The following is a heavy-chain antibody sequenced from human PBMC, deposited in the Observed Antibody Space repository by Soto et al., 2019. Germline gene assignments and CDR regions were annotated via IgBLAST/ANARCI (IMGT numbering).Heavy chain of an antibody. V-gene: IGHV3-23*01. CDR2: ITGSGDST. Sequence: EVQLLESGGDLVQPGGSLRLSCAASGFTFKSYAVSWVRQAPGKGLEWVSVITGSGDSTYYADSVKGRFTISRDNSKNSLYLQMNSVRAEDTAVYYCAKELRHDYNLPYFAHWGQGTLVTVSS. CDR3: AKELRHDYNLPYFAH. J-gene: IGHJ4*02. D-gene: IGHD4-4*01. CDR1: GFTFKSYA.